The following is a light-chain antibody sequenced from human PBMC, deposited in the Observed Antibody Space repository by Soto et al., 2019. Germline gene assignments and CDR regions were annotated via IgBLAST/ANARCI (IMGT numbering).Light chain of an antibody. CDR2: EVS. V-gene: IGLV2-14*01. CDR3: TSYTRSRNLL. CDR1: SSDVGGYNY. Sequence: QSALTQPASVSGSPGQSITISCTGTSSDVGGYNYVSWYQQHPDKAPKLIIFEVSHRPSGVSNRFSGSKSGNTASLTISGLQAEDEADYYCTSYTRSRNLLFGRGTKLTVL. J-gene: IGLJ2*01.